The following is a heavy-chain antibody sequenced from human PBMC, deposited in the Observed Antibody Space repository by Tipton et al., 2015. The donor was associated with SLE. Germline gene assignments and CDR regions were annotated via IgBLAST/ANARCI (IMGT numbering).Heavy chain of an antibody. CDR1: GDSISSYY. J-gene: IGHJ6*03. Sequence: LRLSCSVSGDSISSYYWSWIRQPPGKGLEWIGNIYDSGSPNYNPSLKSRVTISVDTSKNQFSLKLSSVTAADTAVYYCARGYSSSSGSYYYYYYMDVWGKGTTVTVSS. CDR3: ARGYSSSSGSYYYYYYMDV. CDR2: IYDSGSP. V-gene: IGHV4-59*01. D-gene: IGHD6-6*01.